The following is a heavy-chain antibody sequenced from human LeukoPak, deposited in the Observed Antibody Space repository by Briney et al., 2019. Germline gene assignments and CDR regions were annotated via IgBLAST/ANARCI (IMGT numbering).Heavy chain of an antibody. CDR1: GFTFSSYS. CDR3: AKDQEPTIFGVVIIVGIDY. J-gene: IGHJ4*02. V-gene: IGHV3-48*01. D-gene: IGHD3-3*01. CDR2: ISSSSTI. Sequence: GGSLRLSCAASGFTFSSYSMNWVRQAPGKGLEWVSYISSSSTIYYADSVKGRFTISRDNAKNSLYLQMNSLRAEDTAVYYCAKDQEPTIFGVVIIVGIDYWGQGTLVTVSS.